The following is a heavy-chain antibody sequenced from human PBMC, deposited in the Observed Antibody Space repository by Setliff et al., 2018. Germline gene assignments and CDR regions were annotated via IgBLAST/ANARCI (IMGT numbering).Heavy chain of an antibody. V-gene: IGHV3-48*03. Sequence: GGSLRLSCAASGFTFSSYEMNWVRQAPGKGLGWVSYISSSGSTIYYADSVKGRFTISRDNAKKSLYLQMNSLRAEDTAVYYCARDRRPFNWGGNDAFDIWGQGTMVTVSS. CDR3: ARDRRPFNWGGNDAFDI. D-gene: IGHD7-27*01. CDR1: GFTFSSYE. J-gene: IGHJ3*02. CDR2: ISSSGSTI.